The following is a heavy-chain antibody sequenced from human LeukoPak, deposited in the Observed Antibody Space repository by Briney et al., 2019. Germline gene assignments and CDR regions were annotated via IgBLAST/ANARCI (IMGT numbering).Heavy chain of an antibody. CDR2: VSSGSSSI. Sequence: GGSLRLSCAASGFTFSSYSMNWVRQAPGKGLEWVSSVSSGSSSIYYADSVRGRFTISRDNAKNSLYLQMNSLRAEDTAVYYCARRLADWGQGTLVTVSS. CDR3: ARRLAD. V-gene: IGHV3-21*01. J-gene: IGHJ4*02. CDR1: GFTFSSYS.